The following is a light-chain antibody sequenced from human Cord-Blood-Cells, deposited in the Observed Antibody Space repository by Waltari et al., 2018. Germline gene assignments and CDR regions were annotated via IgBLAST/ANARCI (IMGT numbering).Light chain of an antibody. V-gene: IGKV1-39*01. CDR2: AAS. J-gene: IGKJ1*01. Sequence: DIQMTQSPSSLSAPVGDRVPITCRASKSISSYLNWYQQKPGKAPKLLIYAASSLQSGVPSRFSGSGSGTDFTLTISSLQPEDFATYYCQQSYSTPWTFGQGTKVEIK. CDR1: KSISSY. CDR3: QQSYSTPWT.